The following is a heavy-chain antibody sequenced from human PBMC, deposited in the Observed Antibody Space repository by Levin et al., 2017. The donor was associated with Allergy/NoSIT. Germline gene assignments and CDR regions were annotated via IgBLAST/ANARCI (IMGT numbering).Heavy chain of an antibody. J-gene: IGHJ4*02. CDR2: INHSGST. V-gene: IGHV4-34*01. CDR3: ARDDGDGYKF. D-gene: IGHD5-24*01. Sequence: PSETLSLTCAVYGGSFSGYYWSWIRQPPGKGLEWIGEINHSGSTNYNPSLKSRVTISVDTSKNQFSLKLSSVTAADTAVYYCARDDGDGYKFWGQGTLVTVSS. CDR1: GGSFSGYY.